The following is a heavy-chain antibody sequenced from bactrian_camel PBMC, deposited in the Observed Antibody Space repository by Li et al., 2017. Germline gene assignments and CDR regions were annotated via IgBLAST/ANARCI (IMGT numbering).Heavy chain of an antibody. CDR1: ESHNVDYC. V-gene: IGHV3S1*01. CDR3: AAEYCPVGSDWLGPDACEETC. CDR2: IHSRREDP. J-gene: IGHJ4*01. Sequence: VQLVESGGGSAQAGGSLRLTCVLTESHNVDYCMGWYRQTTGKEREGVAVIHSRREDPIYSDSVKGRFAISRDNAKRTLYLRMTNLQPEDTAVYYCAAEYCPVGSDWLGPDACEETCWGQGTQVTVST. D-gene: IGHD4*01.